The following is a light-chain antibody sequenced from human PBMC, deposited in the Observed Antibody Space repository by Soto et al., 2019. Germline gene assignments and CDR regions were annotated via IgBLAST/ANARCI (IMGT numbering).Light chain of an antibody. CDR1: QSVGSN. CDR3: QQHNEWPLT. J-gene: IGKJ1*01. CDR2: GAS. Sequence: ETVMTQSPDTLSVSPGERATLSCRASQSVGSNLAWYQQKPGQAPRLLIYGASTRATGFPAMFSGSGSGTEFTLTLSSLQSEDFAVYYCQQHNEWPLTFGQVTKVEIK. V-gene: IGKV3-15*01.